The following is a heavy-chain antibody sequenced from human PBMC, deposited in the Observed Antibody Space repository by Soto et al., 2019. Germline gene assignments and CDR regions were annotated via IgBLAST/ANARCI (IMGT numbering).Heavy chain of an antibody. Sequence: VASVKVSCKASGYTFTGYYMHWVRQAPGQGLEWMGWINPNSGGTNYAQKFQGRVTMTRDTPISTAYMELSRLRSDDTAVYYCARAPYGDYPLNWFDPWGQGTLVTVSS. CDR2: INPNSGGT. D-gene: IGHD4-17*01. J-gene: IGHJ5*02. CDR1: GYTFTGYY. V-gene: IGHV1-2*02. CDR3: ARAPYGDYPLNWFDP.